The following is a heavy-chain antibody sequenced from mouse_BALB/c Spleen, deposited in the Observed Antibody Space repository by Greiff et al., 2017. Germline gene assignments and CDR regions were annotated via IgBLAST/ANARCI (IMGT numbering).Heavy chain of an antibody. CDR2: IWGDGST. CDR1: GFSLTGYG. V-gene: IGHV2-6-7*01. Sequence: QVQLQQSGPGLVAPSQSLSITCTVSGFSLTGYGVNWVRQPPGKGLEWLGMIWGDGSTDYNSALKSRLSISKDNSKSQVFLKMNSLQTDDTARYYCARVPDYGSSWFAYWGQGTLVTVSA. D-gene: IGHD1-1*01. CDR3: ARVPDYGSSWFAY. J-gene: IGHJ3*01.